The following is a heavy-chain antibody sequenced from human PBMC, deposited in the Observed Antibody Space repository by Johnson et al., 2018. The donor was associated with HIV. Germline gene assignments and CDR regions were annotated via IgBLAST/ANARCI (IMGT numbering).Heavy chain of an antibody. Sequence: QVQLVESGGGLIQPGGSLRLSCACSGFTVSSNYMSWIRQAPGKGLEWVSYISSSGSTIYYADSVKGRFTISRDNAKNSLYLQMNSLRAEDTAVYYCARGGALRNAFDIWGQGTMVTVSS. V-gene: IGHV3-11*04. CDR1: GFTVSSNY. J-gene: IGHJ3*02. D-gene: IGHD5-12*01. CDR2: ISSSGSTI. CDR3: ARGGALRNAFDI.